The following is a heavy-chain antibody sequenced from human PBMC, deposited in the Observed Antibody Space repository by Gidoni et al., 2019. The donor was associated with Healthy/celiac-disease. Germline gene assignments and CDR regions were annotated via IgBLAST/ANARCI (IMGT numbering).Heavy chain of an antibody. CDR2: IYHSGST. Sequence: QVQLQESGPGLVKPSETLSLTCTVSGYSISSGYYWGWIRQPPGKGLEWIGSIYHSGSTYYNPSLKSRVTISVDTSKNQFSLKLSSVTAADTAVYYCARLYSGSHKAWFDPWGQGTLVTVSS. D-gene: IGHD1-26*01. V-gene: IGHV4-38-2*02. J-gene: IGHJ5*02. CDR3: ARLYSGSHKAWFDP. CDR1: GYSISSGYY.